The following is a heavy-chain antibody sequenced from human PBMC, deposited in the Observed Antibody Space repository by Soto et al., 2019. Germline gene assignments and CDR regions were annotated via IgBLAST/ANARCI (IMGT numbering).Heavy chain of an antibody. V-gene: IGHV4-39*01. CDR1: GASISTRSDF. Sequence: SETLSLTCSVSGASISTRSDFWGWIRQAPGKGLEWIGNVYQSGTTRLNPSLKSRVSIFVDRSKNQFSLELNSATAADRAVYYCARQPESTSYFDYWGQGILVTVSS. J-gene: IGHJ4*02. CDR3: ARQPESTSYFDY. D-gene: IGHD2-2*01. CDR2: VYQSGTT.